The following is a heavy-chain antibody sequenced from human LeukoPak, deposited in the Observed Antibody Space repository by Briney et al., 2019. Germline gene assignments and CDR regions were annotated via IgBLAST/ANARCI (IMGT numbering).Heavy chain of an antibody. V-gene: IGHV4-39*01. CDR1: GGSISGSSYY. J-gene: IGHJ3*02. D-gene: IGHD1-7*01. CDR3: TRRFQGELYDAFDI. Sequence: SETLSLTCTVSGGSISGSSYYWGWIRQPPGKGLEWIGSIYYSGSTYYNPSLKSRVTISVDTSKNQFSLKLSSVTAADTAVYYCTRRFQGELYDAFDIWGQGTMVTVSS. CDR2: IYYSGST.